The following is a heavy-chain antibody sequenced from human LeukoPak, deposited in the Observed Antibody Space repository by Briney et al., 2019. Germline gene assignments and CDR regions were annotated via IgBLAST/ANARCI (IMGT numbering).Heavy chain of an antibody. CDR1: GGTFSSYA. Sequence: SVKVSCKASGGTFSSYAISWVRQAPGQGLEWMGGIIPIFGTANYAQKFQGRVTITADESMSTAYMELSSLRSEDTAVYYCARDDLVVVPAAMPWSRYYYYGMDVWGQGTTVTVSS. J-gene: IGHJ6*02. CDR3: ARDDLVVVPAAMPWSRYYYYGMDV. CDR2: IIPIFGTA. V-gene: IGHV1-69*13. D-gene: IGHD2-2*01.